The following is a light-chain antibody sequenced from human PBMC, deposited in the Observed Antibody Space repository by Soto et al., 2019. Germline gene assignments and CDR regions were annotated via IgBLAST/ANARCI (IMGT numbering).Light chain of an antibody. V-gene: IGKV3-20*01. J-gene: IGKJ1*01. Sequence: ENGVKKSPGTLSLSTGERATLSCRASQSVSSSYLAWYQQKPGQAPRLLIYGASSRATGIPDRFSGSGSGTDFTLTISRLEPEDFAVYYCQQYVSSGTFGQVAKV. CDR3: QQYVSSGT. CDR2: GAS. CDR1: QSVSSSY.